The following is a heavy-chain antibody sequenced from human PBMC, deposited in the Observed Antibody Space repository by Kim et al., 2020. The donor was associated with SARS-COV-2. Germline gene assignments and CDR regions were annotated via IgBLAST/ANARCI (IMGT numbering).Heavy chain of an antibody. CDR3: ASSEEVVPAHFDY. CDR2: IYYSGST. CDR1: GGSISSSSYY. J-gene: IGHJ4*02. V-gene: IGHV4-39*01. D-gene: IGHD2-2*01. Sequence: SETLSLTCTVSGGSISSSSYYWGWIRQPPGKGLEWIGSIYYSGSTYYNPSLKSRVTISVDTSKNQFSLKLSSVTAADTAVYYCASSEEVVPAHFDYWGQGTLVTVSS.